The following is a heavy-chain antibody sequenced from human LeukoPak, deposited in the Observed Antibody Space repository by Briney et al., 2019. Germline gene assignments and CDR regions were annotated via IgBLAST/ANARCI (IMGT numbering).Heavy chain of an antibody. Sequence: GASVKVSCKASGYTFTSYGISWVSQAPGQGLEWMGWISAYNGNTNYAQKLQGRVTITTDASTSTAYMELRSLRSDDTAVYYCARVEDIVVPYYFDYWGQGTLVTVSS. V-gene: IGHV1-18*01. CDR2: ISAYNGNT. CDR1: GYTFTSYG. D-gene: IGHD2-15*01. CDR3: ARVEDIVVPYYFDY. J-gene: IGHJ4*02.